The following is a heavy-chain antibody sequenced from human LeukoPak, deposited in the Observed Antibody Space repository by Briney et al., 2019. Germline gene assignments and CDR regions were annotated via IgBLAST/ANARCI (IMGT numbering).Heavy chain of an antibody. CDR1: GFTFSTYA. V-gene: IGHV3-23*01. Sequence: GGSLRLSCAASGFTFSTYAMSWVRQAPGKGLEWVSAVSSSGGSTYYAESVKGRSTISRDNSKNTLFLQMHSLRAEDTAIYYCSKDYDYVWGSYRYTDFDYWGQGTLVTVSS. CDR3: SKDYDYVWGSYRYTDFDY. D-gene: IGHD3-16*02. J-gene: IGHJ4*02. CDR2: VSSSGGST.